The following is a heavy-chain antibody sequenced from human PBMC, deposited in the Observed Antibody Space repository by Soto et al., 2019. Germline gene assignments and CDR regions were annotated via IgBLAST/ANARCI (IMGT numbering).Heavy chain of an antibody. J-gene: IGHJ1*01. CDR1: GYTFSTSG. CDR2: IRPDNGNT. D-gene: IGHD1-20*01. Sequence: ASVKVSCKTSGYTFSTSGISWVRQAPGQGLEWVGWIRPDNGNTKSAQRLQGRVTLTTDTSASTAYMELRSLTSDDTAMYYCARDTESNRYNDWGQGTLVTVSS. V-gene: IGHV1-18*01. CDR3: ARDTESNRYND.